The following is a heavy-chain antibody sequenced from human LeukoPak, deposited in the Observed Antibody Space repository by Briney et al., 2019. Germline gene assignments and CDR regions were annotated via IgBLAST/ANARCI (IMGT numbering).Heavy chain of an antibody. CDR3: ASSGIVVVTAIDY. D-gene: IGHD2-21*02. J-gene: IGHJ4*02. CDR2: ISSSSSYI. Sequence: GGSLGLSCAASGFTFSSYSMNWVRQAPGKGLEWVSSISSSSSYIYYADSVKGRFTISRDNAKNSLYLQMNSLRAEDTAVYYCASSGIVVVTAIDYWGQGTLVTVSS. V-gene: IGHV3-21*01. CDR1: GFTFSSYS.